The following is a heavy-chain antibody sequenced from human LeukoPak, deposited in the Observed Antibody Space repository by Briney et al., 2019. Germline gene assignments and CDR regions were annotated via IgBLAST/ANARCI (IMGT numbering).Heavy chain of an antibody. CDR2: IYYSGST. Sequence: SETLSLTCTVSGGSISSSSYYWGWIRQPPGKGLEWIGSIYYSGSTYYNPSPKSRVTISVDTSKNQFSLKLSSVTAEDTAVYYCAKLGVWGSYPREIVAYYFDYWGQGTLVTVSS. D-gene: IGHD3-16*02. J-gene: IGHJ4*02. CDR1: GGSISSSSYY. V-gene: IGHV4-39*07. CDR3: AKLGVWGSYPREIVAYYFDY.